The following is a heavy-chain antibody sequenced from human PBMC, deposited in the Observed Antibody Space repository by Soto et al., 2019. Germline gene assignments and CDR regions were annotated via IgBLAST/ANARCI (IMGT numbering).Heavy chain of an antibody. CDR2: IYYSGTT. CDR3: ARDCSSTTCYAGESGFYP. Sequence: SETLSLTCTVSGGSISSGGYYWSWIRQHPGKGLEWIGYIYYSGTTYYNPSLRGRVTISVDTSKNQFSLKLSSVTAADTALYYCARDCSSTTCYAGESGFYPWGQGTLVTVSS. V-gene: IGHV4-31*03. CDR1: GGSISSGGYY. D-gene: IGHD2-2*01. J-gene: IGHJ5*02.